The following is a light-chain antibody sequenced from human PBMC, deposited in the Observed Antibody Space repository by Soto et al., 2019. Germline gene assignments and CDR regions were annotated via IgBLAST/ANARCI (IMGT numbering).Light chain of an antibody. Sequence: QSALTQPPSASGSPGQSVTISCTGSSSDVGGYNYVSWYQQHPGKAPKLMIYDVSKRPSGVPDRFSGSKSGNTASLTVSGLQAEDEDDYYCSSYAGSNILVFGGGTKLTVL. V-gene: IGLV2-8*01. CDR3: SSYAGSNILV. CDR2: DVS. CDR1: SSDVGGYNY. J-gene: IGLJ2*01.